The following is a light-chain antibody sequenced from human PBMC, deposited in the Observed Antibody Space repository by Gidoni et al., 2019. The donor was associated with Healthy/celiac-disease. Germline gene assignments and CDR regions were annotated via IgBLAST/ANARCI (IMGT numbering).Light chain of an antibody. CDR2: DVS. Sequence: QSALTQPAPVSGSPGQSITISCTGTSSDVGGYNYVSWYQQHPGKAPKLMIYDVSNRPSGVSNRFSGSKSGNTASLTISGLQAEDEADYYCSSYTSSSTLPNWVFGGGTKLTVL. CDR1: SSDVGGYNY. V-gene: IGLV2-14*01. CDR3: SSYTSSSTLPNWV. J-gene: IGLJ3*02.